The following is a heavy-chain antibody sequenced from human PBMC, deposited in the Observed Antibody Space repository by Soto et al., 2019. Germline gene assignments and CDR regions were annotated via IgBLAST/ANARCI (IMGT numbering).Heavy chain of an antibody. D-gene: IGHD2-15*01. V-gene: IGHV3-7*01. CDR3: AGEADGGGGSCYFGTAWPSFCCYMDV. CDR2: IKQDGSEK. Sequence: EVQLVESGGGLVQPGGSLRLSCAASGFTFSSYWMSWVRQAPGKGLEWVANIKQDGSEKYYADSVKGRFTISRDNAKNFLYLKMNSLRAEDTAVYCWAGEADGGGGSCYFGTAWPSFCCYMDVWGKGTPVTVSS. CDR1: GFTFSSYW. J-gene: IGHJ6*03.